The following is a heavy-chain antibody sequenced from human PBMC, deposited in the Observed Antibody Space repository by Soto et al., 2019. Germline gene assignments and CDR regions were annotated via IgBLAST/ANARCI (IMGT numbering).Heavy chain of an antibody. CDR3: ASQYRSGWLHLQPGGWDTYYYYYGVDV. V-gene: IGHV1-69*12. CDR1: GGTFSSYA. D-gene: IGHD6-19*01. Sequence: QVQLVQSGAEVKKPGSSVKVSCKASGGTFSSYAISWEQQAPGQGLEWMGGIIPIFGTANYAQKFQGRVTITADESTSTAYMELSSLRSEDTAVYYCASQYRSGWLHLQPGGWDTYYYYYGVDVLGQGTTVTVSS. CDR2: IIPIFGTA. J-gene: IGHJ6*02.